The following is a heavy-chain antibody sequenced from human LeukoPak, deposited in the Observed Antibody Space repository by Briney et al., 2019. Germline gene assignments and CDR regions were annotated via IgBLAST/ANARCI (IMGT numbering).Heavy chain of an antibody. Sequence: PSETLSLTCTVSSASISTYYWSWIRQPPGKGLEWIGYIYHSGTSNYNLSLKSRVTISVDTSKNQFSLSLSSVTAADTAVYYCARWGTYASTSNWFDPWGQGTLVTVSS. V-gene: IGHV4-59*12. CDR1: SASISTYY. CDR2: IYHSGTS. CDR3: ARWGTYASTSNWFDP. J-gene: IGHJ5*02. D-gene: IGHD2-2*01.